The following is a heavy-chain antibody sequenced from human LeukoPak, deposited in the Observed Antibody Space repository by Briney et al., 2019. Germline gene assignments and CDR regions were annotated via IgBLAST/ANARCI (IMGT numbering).Heavy chain of an antibody. J-gene: IGHJ5*02. V-gene: IGHV3-30-3*01. Sequence: GGSLRLSCAASGFTFSSYAMHGVRPAAGRGLEGVAVISYDGSNKYYADAVKGRFTISRDNSKNTLYLQMNSMRAEDTAVYYCASDVPATAILHNWFDPWGQGTPVTVSS. CDR2: ISYDGSNK. D-gene: IGHD2-2*02. CDR3: ASDVPATAILHNWFDP. CDR1: GFTFSSYA.